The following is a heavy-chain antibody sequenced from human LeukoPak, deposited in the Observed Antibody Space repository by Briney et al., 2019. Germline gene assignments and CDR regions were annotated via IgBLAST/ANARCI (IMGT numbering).Heavy chain of an antibody. CDR2: ISYDGSNK. Sequence: GGSLRLSCAASGFSFSNFSMHWVRQAPGKGLEWVAVISYDGSNKYYADSVKGRFTISRDNSKNTLYLQMNSLRAEDTAVYYCAKAGANWGFWYYFDYWGQGTLVTVSS. V-gene: IGHV3-30*18. D-gene: IGHD7-27*01. J-gene: IGHJ4*02. CDR1: GFSFSNFS. CDR3: AKAGANWGFWYYFDY.